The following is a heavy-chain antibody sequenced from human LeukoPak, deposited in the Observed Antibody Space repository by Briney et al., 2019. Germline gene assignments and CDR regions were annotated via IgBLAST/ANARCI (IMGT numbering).Heavy chain of an antibody. CDR2: IYYSGST. CDR1: GGSISSYY. CDR3: ARRTGYYDGFDY. D-gene: IGHD3/OR15-3a*01. V-gene: IGHV4-59*01. J-gene: IGHJ4*02. Sequence: SETLSLTCTVSGGSISSYYWSWIRQPPGKGLEWIGYIYYSGSTNYNPSLKSRVTISVDTSKNQFSLKVSSATAADTAVYYCARRTGYYDGFDYWGQGTLVTASP.